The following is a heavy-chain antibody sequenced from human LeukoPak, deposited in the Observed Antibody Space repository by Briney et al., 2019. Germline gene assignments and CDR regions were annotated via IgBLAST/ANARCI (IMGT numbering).Heavy chain of an antibody. CDR1: GFTFSSYG. CDR3: ESMPVAGNYYYGMDV. D-gene: IGHD6-19*01. J-gene: IGHJ6*02. V-gene: IGHV3-30*03. CDR2: ISYDGSNK. Sequence: GGSLRLSCAASGFTFSSYGMHWVRQAPGKGLEWVAVISYDGSNKYYADSVKGRFTVSRDNSKNTLYLQMNSLRAEDTAVYYCESMPVAGNYYYGMDVWGQGTTVTVSS.